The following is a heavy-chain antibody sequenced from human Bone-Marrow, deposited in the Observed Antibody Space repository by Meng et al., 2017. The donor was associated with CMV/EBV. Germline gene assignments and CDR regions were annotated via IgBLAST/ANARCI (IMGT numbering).Heavy chain of an antibody. V-gene: IGHV1-18*01. CDR2: INSLNGDT. Sequence: ASVKVSCKPAGYTFTSYDINWVRQAPGQGLEWLGWINSLNGDTKYAQKVQGRVSLTTDTNRRTVYMEVRSLTSDDTAVYYCARGGGEYDFDFWGQGTLVTGSS. CDR3: ARGGGEYDFDF. J-gene: IGHJ4*02. CDR1: GYTFTSYD. D-gene: IGHD3-10*01.